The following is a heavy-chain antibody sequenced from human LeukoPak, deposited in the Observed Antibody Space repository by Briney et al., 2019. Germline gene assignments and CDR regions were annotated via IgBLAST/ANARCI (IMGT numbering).Heavy chain of an antibody. D-gene: IGHD3-10*01. Sequence: GGSLRLSCAASGFTFSSHGIDWVRQAPGKGLEWVGVIWYGGRKSDHAESVKGRFTISRDNSKNTVDLQMNSLRVEDTAVYYCARVSGHTSDYWGQGTLVTVSS. J-gene: IGHJ4*02. CDR1: GFTFSSHG. CDR3: ARVSGHTSDY. CDR2: IWYGGRKS. V-gene: IGHV3-33*01.